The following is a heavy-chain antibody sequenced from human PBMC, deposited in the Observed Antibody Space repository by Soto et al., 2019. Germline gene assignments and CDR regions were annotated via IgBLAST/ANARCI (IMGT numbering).Heavy chain of an antibody. J-gene: IGHJ6*02. CDR3: AADRRTMVRGVIINDYYGMDV. CDR2: IVVGSGNT. Sequence: GASVKVSCKASGFTFTSSAVQWVRQARGQRLEWIGRIVVGSGNTNYAQKFQERVTITRDMSTSTAYMELSSLRSEDTAVYYCAADRRTMVRGVIINDYYGMDVWGQGTTVTVSS. D-gene: IGHD3-10*01. V-gene: IGHV1-58*01. CDR1: GFTFTSSA.